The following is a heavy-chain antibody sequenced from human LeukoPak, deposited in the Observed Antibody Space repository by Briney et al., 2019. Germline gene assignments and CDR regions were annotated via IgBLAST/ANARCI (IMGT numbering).Heavy chain of an antibody. J-gene: IGHJ4*02. V-gene: IGHV3-23*01. CDR2: ISGSGGST. Sequence: PGGSLRLSCAASGFTFSSYAMSWVRQAPGKGLEWVSAISGSGGSTYYADSVKGRFTISRDNSKNTLYLQMNSLRAEDTAVYYCAKVMGGMGYIAVGDYWGQGTLVTVSS. CDR3: AKVMGGMGYIAVGDY. D-gene: IGHD6-19*01. CDR1: GFTFSSYA.